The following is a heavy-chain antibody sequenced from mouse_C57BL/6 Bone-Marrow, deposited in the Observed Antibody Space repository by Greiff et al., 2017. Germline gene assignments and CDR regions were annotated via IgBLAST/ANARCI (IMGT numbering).Heavy chain of an antibody. J-gene: IGHJ3*01. CDR3: ARGRYYYGSSLAWFAY. D-gene: IGHD1-1*01. Sequence: QVQLQQPGAELVKPGASVKLSCKASGYTFPSYWMHWVKQRPGQGLAWIGMIHPNSGSTNYNEKFKSKATLTVDKSSSTAYMQLSSLTSEDSAVYYCARGRYYYGSSLAWFAYWGQGTLVTVSA. CDR2: IHPNSGST. CDR1: GYTFPSYW. V-gene: IGHV1-64*01.